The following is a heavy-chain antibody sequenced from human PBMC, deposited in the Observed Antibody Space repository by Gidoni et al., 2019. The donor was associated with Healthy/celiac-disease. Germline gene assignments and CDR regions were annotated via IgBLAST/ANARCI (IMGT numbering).Heavy chain of an antibody. D-gene: IGHD3-22*01. CDR2: INHSGST. CDR1: GGSFSGYY. V-gene: IGHV4-34*01. J-gene: IGHJ3*02. CDR3: ARRPVTYYYDSSGYLRAFDI. Sequence: QVQLQQWGAGLLKPSETLSLTCAVYGGSFSGYYWSWIRQPPGKGLEWIGEINHSGSTNYNPSLKSRVTISVDTSKNQFSLKLSSVTAADTAVYYCARRPVTYYYDSSGYLRAFDIWGQGTMVTVSS.